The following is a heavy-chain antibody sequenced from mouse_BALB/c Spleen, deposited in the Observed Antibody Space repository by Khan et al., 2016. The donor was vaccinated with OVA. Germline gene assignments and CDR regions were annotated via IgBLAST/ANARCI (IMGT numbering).Heavy chain of an antibody. CDR2: INPNNGDS. V-gene: IGHV1S81*02. Sequence: QVQLQQSGAELVKTGASVKLSCKASGYTFSSYYLYWVKQRPGQGLEWIGEINPNNGDSNFNEKFKSKATLTVDRFSYTAYMQLSSLTSEDSAVYYCTRSGYGSFAYWGQGTLVTGSA. D-gene: IGHD2-2*01. J-gene: IGHJ3*01. CDR3: TRSGYGSFAY. CDR1: GYTFSSYY.